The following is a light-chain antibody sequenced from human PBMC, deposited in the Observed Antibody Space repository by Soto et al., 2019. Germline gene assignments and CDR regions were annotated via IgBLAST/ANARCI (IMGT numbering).Light chain of an antibody. Sequence: QSVLTQPASVSGSPGQSITISCTGTSSDVGGYNYVSWFQQHPGKAPKLIIYKVSNRPSGVSHRFSGSKSGNTASLTISGLQPEDEADYYCGSYTSSTLGVFGTGTKLTVL. V-gene: IGLV2-14*01. CDR1: SSDVGGYNY. CDR2: KVS. J-gene: IGLJ1*01. CDR3: GSYTSSTLGV.